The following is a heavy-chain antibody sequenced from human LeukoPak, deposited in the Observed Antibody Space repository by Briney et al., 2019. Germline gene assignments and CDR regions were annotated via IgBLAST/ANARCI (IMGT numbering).Heavy chain of an antibody. Sequence: SETLSLTCTVSGGSISSSSYYWGWIRQPPGKGLEWIGSIYYSGSTYYNPSLKSRVTISVDTSKNQFSLKLSSVTAADTAVYYCARESSGRFITAAAGYFDYWGQGTLVTVSS. J-gene: IGHJ4*02. CDR2: IYYSGST. CDR1: GGSISSSSYY. D-gene: IGHD6-13*01. CDR3: ARESSGRFITAAAGYFDY. V-gene: IGHV4-39*07.